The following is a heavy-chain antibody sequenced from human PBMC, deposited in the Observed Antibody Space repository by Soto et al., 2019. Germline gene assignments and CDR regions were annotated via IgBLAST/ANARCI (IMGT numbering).Heavy chain of an antibody. V-gene: IGHV4-39*02. CDR1: GTSISRSSGY. CDR2: IYSSGIT. J-gene: IGHJ3*01. D-gene: IGHD3-9*01. CDR3: ARPRGGYFGAFDV. Sequence: QLQLQESGPGQVKPSETLSLTCTVSGTSISRSSGYWGWIRQPPGKGLEWIGNIYSSGITYYKPSLKSRVTISVDTSKNHSSLNLSPVTAADTGVYYCARPRGGYFGAFDVWGQGTLVTVSS.